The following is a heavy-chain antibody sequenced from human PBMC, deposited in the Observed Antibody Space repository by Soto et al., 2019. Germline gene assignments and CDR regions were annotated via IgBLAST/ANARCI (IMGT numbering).Heavy chain of an antibody. J-gene: IGHJ4*02. CDR2: MNPNSGNT. Sequence: QVQLVQSGAEVKKPGASVKVSCKASGYTFTSYDINWVRQATGQGLEWMGWMNPNSGNTGYAQKFQGRVTMTRDTSISTGYRELSSLRSEDTAVYYCAGMGQQLVRRRAFDYWGQGTLVTVSS. V-gene: IGHV1-8*01. CDR3: AGMGQQLVRRRAFDY. D-gene: IGHD6-6*01. CDR1: GYTFTSYD.